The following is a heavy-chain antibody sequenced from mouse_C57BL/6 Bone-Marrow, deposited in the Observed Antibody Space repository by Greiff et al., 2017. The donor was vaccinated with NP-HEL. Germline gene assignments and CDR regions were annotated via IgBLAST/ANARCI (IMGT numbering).Heavy chain of an antibody. J-gene: IGHJ1*03. V-gene: IGHV1-26*01. D-gene: IGHD1-1*01. Sequence: EVQLQQSGPELVKPGASVKISCKASGYTFTDYYMNWVKQSHGKSLEWIGDINPNNGGTSYNQKFKGKATLTVDKSSSTAYMELRSLTSEDSAVYYCARDTTVVANLYWYFDVWGTGTTVTVSS. CDR2: INPNNGGT. CDR3: ARDTTVVANLYWYFDV. CDR1: GYTFTDYY.